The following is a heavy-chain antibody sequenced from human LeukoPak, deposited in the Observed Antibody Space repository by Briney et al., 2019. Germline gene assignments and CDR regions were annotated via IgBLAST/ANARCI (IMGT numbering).Heavy chain of an antibody. J-gene: IGHJ4*02. CDR1: GYTFTSYG. D-gene: IGHD3-10*01. CDR2: ISAYSGNT. V-gene: IGHV1-18*01. Sequence: GASVKVSCKASGYTFTSYGISWVRQAPGQGLEWMGWISAYSGNTNYAQNLHGRVTMTTDTSAGTAYMDLRSLRSDDTAVYYCARGKDYYGSGPLDYWGQGTLVTVSS. CDR3: ARGKDYYGSGPLDY.